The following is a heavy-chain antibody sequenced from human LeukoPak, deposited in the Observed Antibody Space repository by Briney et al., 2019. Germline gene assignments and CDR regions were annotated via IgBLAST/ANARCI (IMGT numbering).Heavy chain of an antibody. CDR1: GGSISSYY. CDR2: IYYSGST. CDR3: ARGVAARVYYYYYMDV. D-gene: IGHD6-6*01. V-gene: IGHV4-59*01. J-gene: IGHJ6*03. Sequence: SETLSLTCTVSGGSISSYYWSWIRQPPGKGLKWIGYIYYSGSTNYNPSLKSRVTISVDTSKNQFSLKLSSVTAADTAVYYCARGVAARVYYYYYMDVWGKGTTVTVSS.